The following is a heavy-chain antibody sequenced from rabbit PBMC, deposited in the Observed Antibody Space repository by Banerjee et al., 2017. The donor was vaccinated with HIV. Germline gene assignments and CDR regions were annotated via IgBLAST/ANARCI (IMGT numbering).Heavy chain of an antibody. CDR2: IDPVFGST. D-gene: IGHD1-1*01. J-gene: IGHJ3*01. Sequence: QEQLVESGGGLVQPGGSLKLSCKASGFDFSSYGVSWVRQAPGKGLEWIGYIDPVFGSTYYASWVNGRFTISSHNAQNTLYLQLNSLTAADTATYFCVRRLYASSSGYDLWGQGTLVTVS. CDR3: VRRLYASSSGYDL. V-gene: IGHV1S47*01. CDR1: GFDFSSYG.